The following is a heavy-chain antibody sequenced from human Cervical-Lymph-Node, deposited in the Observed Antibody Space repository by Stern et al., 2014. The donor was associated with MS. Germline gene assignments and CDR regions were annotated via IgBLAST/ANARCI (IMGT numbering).Heavy chain of an antibody. V-gene: IGHV1-18*01. CDR1: GYTFTSYG. D-gene: IGHD2-15*01. J-gene: IGHJ3*02. CDR2: MSAYNGNT. CDR3: ARGLLGSENAFDI. Sequence: QMQLVQSGAEVKKPGASVKVSCKASGYTFTSYGISWERQAPGQGIEWMGGMSAYNGNTTYAQKLHCRGLMTTDTSTSTAYMELSSLRSDDTAVYSCARGLLGSENAFDILGQGTMVTVSS.